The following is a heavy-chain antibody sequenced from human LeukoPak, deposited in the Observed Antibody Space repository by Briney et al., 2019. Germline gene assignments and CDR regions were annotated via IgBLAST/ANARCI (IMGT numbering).Heavy chain of an antibody. CDR3: ARHTPFYYYDSSGYYSHWYFDY. CDR1: GGSISSSSYY. J-gene: IGHJ4*02. V-gene: IGHV4-39*01. Sequence: PSETLSLTCTVSGGSISSSSYYWGWVRQPPGKGLEWIGSIYYSGSTYYNPSLKSRVIISVDTSKNQFSLKLSSVTAADTAVYYCARHTPFYYYDSSGYYSHWYFDYWGQGALVTVSS. CDR2: IYYSGST. D-gene: IGHD3-22*01.